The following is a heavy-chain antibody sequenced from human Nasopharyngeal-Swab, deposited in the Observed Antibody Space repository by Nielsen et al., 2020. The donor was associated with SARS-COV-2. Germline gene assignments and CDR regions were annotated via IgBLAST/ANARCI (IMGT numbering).Heavy chain of an antibody. V-gene: IGHV3-48*03. CDR3: ARRAGHEAFDI. CDR2: ISSSSSTM. Sequence: VRQAPGKGLEWVSYISSSSSTMYYADSVKGRFTISRDYAKNSLYLQMNSLRAEDTAVYYCARRAGHEAFDIWGQGTMVTVSS. J-gene: IGHJ3*02. D-gene: IGHD6-13*01.